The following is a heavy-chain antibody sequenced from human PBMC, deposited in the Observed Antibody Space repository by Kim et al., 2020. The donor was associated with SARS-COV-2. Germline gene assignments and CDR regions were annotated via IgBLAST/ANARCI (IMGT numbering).Heavy chain of an antibody. CDR1: GFTFRSYG. CDR2: IWYDGSNK. J-gene: IGHJ4*02. D-gene: IGHD2-21*02. CDR3: ARGGYGGNSEARVGY. V-gene: IGHV3-33*01. Sequence: GGSLRLSCAASGFTFRSYGMHWARQAPGKGLEWVAVIWYDGSNKNYADSVKGRFTISRDSSKNTLYLQMNSLRAEDTAVYYCARGGYGGNSEARVGYWGRGTLVTVSS.